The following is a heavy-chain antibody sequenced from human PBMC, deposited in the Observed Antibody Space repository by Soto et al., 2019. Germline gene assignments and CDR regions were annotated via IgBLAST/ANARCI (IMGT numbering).Heavy chain of an antibody. Sequence: EVQLLESGGGLVQPGGSLRLSCAASGFTFSSYTMTWVRQAPGKRLEWVSAIIGSGGSTFYADSVKGRFTISRDISKNTLYLQMNSLRAEDTAVYYCSKDRCSTNVCVFDYWGQGTLVTVSS. CDR1: GFTFSSYT. D-gene: IGHD2-2*01. CDR3: SKDRCSTNVCVFDY. V-gene: IGHV3-23*01. J-gene: IGHJ4*02. CDR2: IIGSGGST.